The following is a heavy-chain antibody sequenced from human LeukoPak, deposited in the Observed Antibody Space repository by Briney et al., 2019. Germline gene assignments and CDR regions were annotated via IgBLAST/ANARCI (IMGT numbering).Heavy chain of an antibody. CDR3: ARGPYYVSSGFDS. CDR1: GGSIHNYY. V-gene: IGHV4-59*01. CDR2: IYYSGST. Sequence: SETLSLTCTVSGGSIHNYYWSWIRQPPGKGLEWIGYIYYSGSTNYSPSLKSRVTISIDRSKNQFSLKLSSVTAADTTVYYCARGPYYVSSGFDSWGQGTLVSVSS. J-gene: IGHJ4*02. D-gene: IGHD3-22*01.